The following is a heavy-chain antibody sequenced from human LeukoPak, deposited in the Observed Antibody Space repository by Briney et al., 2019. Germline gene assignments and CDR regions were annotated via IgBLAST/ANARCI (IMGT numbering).Heavy chain of an antibody. CDR3: ARASWGYQFDS. Sequence: GGSLRLSCTASGFTVSTNYVSWVRQAPGKGLEWVSVIYSSGRTYYAESVKDSFNISRDNSRNTVDLQMNSLRVEDTAMYYCARASWGYQFDSWGQGTLVTVSS. D-gene: IGHD5-12*01. V-gene: IGHV3-66*01. J-gene: IGHJ4*02. CDR1: GFTVSTNY. CDR2: IYSSGRT.